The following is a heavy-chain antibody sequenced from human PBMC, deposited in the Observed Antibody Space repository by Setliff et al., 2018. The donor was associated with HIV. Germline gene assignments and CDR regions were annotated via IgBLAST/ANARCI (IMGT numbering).Heavy chain of an antibody. CDR2: IYYSGST. J-gene: IGHJ6*03. Sequence: TSETLSLTCTVSGASISRGNYYWTWIRQRPGKGLEWIAFIYYSGSTYYNPSLKSRVTISIDTSKNQFSLKLSSVTAADTAVYYCARGLVVVTDSDYDTNYYYYYYMDVWGKGTTVTVSS. V-gene: IGHV4-31*03. D-gene: IGHD5-12*01. CDR1: GASISRGNYY. CDR3: ARGLVVVTDSDYDTNYYYYYYMDV.